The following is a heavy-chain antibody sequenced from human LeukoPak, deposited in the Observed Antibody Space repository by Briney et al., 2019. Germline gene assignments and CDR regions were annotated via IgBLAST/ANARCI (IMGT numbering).Heavy chain of an antibody. D-gene: IGHD2-15*01. CDR1: GLTFDDYG. V-gene: IGHV3-20*04. CDR3: ARDGGLYCSGGSCDDFDY. J-gene: IGHJ4*02. CDR2: INWNGGST. Sequence: GGSLRLSCATSGLTFDDYGMSWVRQAPGKGVEWVSGINWNGGSTGYAASVKGRFTISRDNANNSLYLQMNSLRGEDTALYYCARDGGLYCSGGSCDDFDYWGQGTVVTVSS.